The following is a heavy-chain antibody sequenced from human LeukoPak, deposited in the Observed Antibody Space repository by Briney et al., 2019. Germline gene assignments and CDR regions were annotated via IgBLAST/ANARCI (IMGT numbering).Heavy chain of an antibody. D-gene: IGHD6-6*01. J-gene: IGHJ4*02. CDR3: ATDLYSSSDY. CDR1: GYTFTDYY. CDR2: VDPEDGET. Sequence: ASVTISCKVSGYTFTDYYMHWVQQAPGKGLEWMGLVDPEDGETIYAEKFQGRVTITADTSTDTAYMELSSLRSEDTAVYYCATDLYSSSDYWGQGTLVTVSS. V-gene: IGHV1-69-2*01.